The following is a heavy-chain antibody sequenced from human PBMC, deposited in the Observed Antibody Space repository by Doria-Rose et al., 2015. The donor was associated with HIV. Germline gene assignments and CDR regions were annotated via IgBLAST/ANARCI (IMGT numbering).Heavy chain of an antibody. CDR1: GFTVSSNY. D-gene: IGHD3-16*01. V-gene: IGHV3-53*01. Sequence: ASGFTVSSNYMSWVRQAPGKGLEWVSVIYSDGRAYYADSVKGRFTVSRDNSKNTLYLQINSLRAEDTAVYYCARDPFQSWAYWGQGTLVTVSS. J-gene: IGHJ4*02. CDR3: ARDPFQSWAY. CDR2: IYSDGRA.